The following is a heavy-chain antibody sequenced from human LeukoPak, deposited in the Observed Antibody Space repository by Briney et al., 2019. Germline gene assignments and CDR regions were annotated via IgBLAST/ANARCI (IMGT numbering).Heavy chain of an antibody. CDR2: IIPILGIA. Sequence: ASVKVSCKASGGTFSSYTISWVRQAPGQGLEWMGRIIPILGIANYAQKFQGRVTITADNSTSTAYMELSSLRSEDTAVYYCARADIAVAAPSDYWGQGILVTVSS. J-gene: IGHJ4*02. D-gene: IGHD6-19*01. CDR1: GGTFSSYT. V-gene: IGHV1-69*02. CDR3: ARADIAVAAPSDY.